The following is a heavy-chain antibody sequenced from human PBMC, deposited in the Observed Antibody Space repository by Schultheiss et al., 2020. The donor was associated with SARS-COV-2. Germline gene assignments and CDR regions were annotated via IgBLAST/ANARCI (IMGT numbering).Heavy chain of an antibody. D-gene: IGHD6-19*01. J-gene: IGHJ4*02. CDR3: ASSLSGWYRC. CDR1: GFTFSSYG. V-gene: IGHV3-53*01. Sequence: GESLKISCAASGFTFSSYGMHWVRQAPGKGLEWVSVIYSGGSTYYADSVKGRFTISRDNSKNTLYLQMNSLRAEDTAVYYCASSLSGWYRCWGQGTLVTVSS. CDR2: IYSGGST.